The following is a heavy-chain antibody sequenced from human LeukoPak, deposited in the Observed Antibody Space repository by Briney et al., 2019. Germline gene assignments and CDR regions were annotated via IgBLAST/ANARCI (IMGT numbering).Heavy chain of an antibody. Sequence: QPGGSLRLSCAASGFTFSNFGMHWVRQAPGRGLEWVAVIWHDGSDKYYADSVKGRFSISRDNSKNTLYLQVNSLRVEDTAVYYCARDPGMGIWNGLGVWGQGTTVTVSS. CDR1: GFTFSNFG. CDR2: IWHDGSDK. CDR3: ARDPGMGIWNGLGV. V-gene: IGHV3-33*01. J-gene: IGHJ6*02. D-gene: IGHD2-15*01.